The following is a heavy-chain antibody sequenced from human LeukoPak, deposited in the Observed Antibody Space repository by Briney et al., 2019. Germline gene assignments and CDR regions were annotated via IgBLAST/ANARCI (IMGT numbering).Heavy chain of an antibody. CDR3: ATAPLGITFGGVIAIPSGDSDAFDI. Sequence: ASVKVSCKASGYTFTGYYMHWVRQAPGQGLEWMGWINPNSGGTNYAQKFQGRVTMTEDTSTDTAYMELSSLRSEDTAVYYCATAPLGITFGGVIAIPSGDSDAFDIWGQGTMVTVSS. V-gene: IGHV1-2*02. CDR1: GYTFTGYY. D-gene: IGHD3-16*02. J-gene: IGHJ3*02. CDR2: INPNSGGT.